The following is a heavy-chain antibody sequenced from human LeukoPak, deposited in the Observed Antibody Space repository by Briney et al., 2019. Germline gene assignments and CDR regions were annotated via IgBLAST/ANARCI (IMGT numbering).Heavy chain of an antibody. CDR1: GFTFSSYA. D-gene: IGHD1-26*01. V-gene: IGHV3-23*01. J-gene: IGHJ4*02. Sequence: GGSLRLSCAASGFTFSSYAMSWVRQAPGKGLEWVSAISGGGGSTYYADSVKGRFTISRDNSKNTLYLQMNSLRAEDTAVYYCARDSGSYSLGYWGQGTLVTVSS. CDR2: ISGGGGST. CDR3: ARDSGSYSLGY.